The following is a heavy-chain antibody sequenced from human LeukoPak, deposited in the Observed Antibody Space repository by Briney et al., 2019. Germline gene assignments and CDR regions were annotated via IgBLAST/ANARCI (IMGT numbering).Heavy chain of an antibody. CDR2: ISGSGGST. J-gene: IGHJ6*02. V-gene: IGHV3-23*01. CDR3: AKDGPNYYYYYGMDV. Sequence: PGGSLRLSCAASGFTFSSYAMSWVRQAPGKGLEWVSAISGSGGSTYYADSVKGRFSISRDNSKNTLYLQMNSLRAEDTAVYYCAKDGPNYYYYYGMDVWGQGTTVTVSS. CDR1: GFTFSSYA.